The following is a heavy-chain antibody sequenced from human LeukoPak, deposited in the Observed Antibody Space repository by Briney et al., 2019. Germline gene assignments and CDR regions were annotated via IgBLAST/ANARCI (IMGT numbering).Heavy chain of an antibody. CDR2: INPNSGGT. CDR1: GYTFTGYY. CDR3: ARDLEGYHYGSGNYPQ. Sequence: ASVKVSCKASGYTFTGYYIHWLRQAPGQGLGWMGFINPNSGGTNYAQKFQGRVTMTRDTSISTAYMELSSLTSDDTAVYYCARDLEGYHYGSGNYPQWGQGTLITVSS. V-gene: IGHV1-2*02. J-gene: IGHJ4*02. D-gene: IGHD3-10*01.